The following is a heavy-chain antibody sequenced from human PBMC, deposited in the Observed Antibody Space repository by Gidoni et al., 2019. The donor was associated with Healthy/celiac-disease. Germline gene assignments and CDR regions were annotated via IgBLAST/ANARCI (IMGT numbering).Heavy chain of an antibody. Sequence: QLQLQESGPGLVKPSETLSLTCTVSGGSISSSSYYWGWIRQPPGKGLEWIGSIYYSGSTYYNPSLKSRVTISVDTSKNQFSLKLSSVTAADTAVYYCARHVETTVTIYWYFDLWGRGTLVTVSS. J-gene: IGHJ2*01. D-gene: IGHD4-17*01. V-gene: IGHV4-39*01. CDR3: ARHVETTVTIYWYFDL. CDR1: GGSISSSSYY. CDR2: IYYSGST.